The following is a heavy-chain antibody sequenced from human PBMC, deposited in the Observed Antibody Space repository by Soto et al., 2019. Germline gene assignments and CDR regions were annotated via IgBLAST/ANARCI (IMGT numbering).Heavy chain of an antibody. D-gene: IGHD5-12*01. J-gene: IGHJ4*02. Sequence: QVQLVQSGAEVKKPGSSVKVSCKASGGTFSSYAISWVRQAPGQGLEWMGGIIPIFGTANYAQKFQGRVTITADESTSTAYMVLSSLRSEDTAVYYCARVGRSSRWLQLAPYYFDYCGQGTLVTVSS. CDR3: ARVGRSSRWLQLAPYYFDY. CDR1: GGTFSSYA. CDR2: IIPIFGTA. V-gene: IGHV1-69*01.